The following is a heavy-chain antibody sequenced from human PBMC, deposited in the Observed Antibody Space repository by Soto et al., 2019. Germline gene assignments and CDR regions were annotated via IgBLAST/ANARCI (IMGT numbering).Heavy chain of an antibody. CDR3: ARGGEVLGINYDFWSGYENWFDP. CDR2: IYYSGST. V-gene: IGHV4-31*03. CDR1: GGSISSGGYY. Sequence: SETLSLTCTVSGGSISSGGYYWSWIRQHPGKGLEWIGYIYYSGSTYYNPSLKSRVTISVDTSKNQFSLKLSSVTAADTAVYYCARGGEVLGINYDFWSGYENWFDPWGQGTLVTVSS. J-gene: IGHJ5*02. D-gene: IGHD3-3*01.